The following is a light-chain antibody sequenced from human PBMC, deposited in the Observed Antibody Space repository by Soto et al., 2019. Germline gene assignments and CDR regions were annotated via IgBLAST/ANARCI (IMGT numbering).Light chain of an antibody. J-gene: IGKJ4*02. Sequence: EIVLTQSPDTLSLSPGERATLSCRASQIVRSSYLAWYQQKPGQAPRLLIYGASTRATDIPARFSGSGSGTEFTLTISSLQSEDFAEYHCQQYNNWPQTFGGGTKVDIK. V-gene: IGKV3-15*01. CDR1: QIVRSSY. CDR2: GAS. CDR3: QQYNNWPQT.